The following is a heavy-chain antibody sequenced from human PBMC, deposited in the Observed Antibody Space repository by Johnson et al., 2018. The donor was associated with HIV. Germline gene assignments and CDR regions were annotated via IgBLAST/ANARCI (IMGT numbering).Heavy chain of an antibody. D-gene: IGHD5-24*01. CDR2: ISYDGSNE. Sequence: QMQLVESGGGAVRPGGSLRLSCAASGFTFNTYAMHWVRQAPGKGLDWVAIISYDGSNEYYADSVKGRFTISRDNSKNTLYLQMNSLRAEDTAVFYCARAYNDAFDIWGQGTMVTVSS. V-gene: IGHV3-30*04. J-gene: IGHJ3*02. CDR3: ARAYNDAFDI. CDR1: GFTFNTYA.